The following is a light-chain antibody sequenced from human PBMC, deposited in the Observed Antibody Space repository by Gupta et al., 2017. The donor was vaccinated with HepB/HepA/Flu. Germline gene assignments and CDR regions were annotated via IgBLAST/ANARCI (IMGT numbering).Light chain of an antibody. CDR3: CSYAGSYTWV. V-gene: IGLV2-11*01. Sequence: QSALTQPRSVSGSPGQSVTISCTGTSSDVGGDNYVSWYQQHPGKAPKVIIYDVTKRPSGVPDRFSGSKSGNTASLTISGLQAEDESDYYCCSYAGSYTWVFGGGTKLTVL. CDR1: SSDVGGDNY. CDR2: DVT. J-gene: IGLJ3*02.